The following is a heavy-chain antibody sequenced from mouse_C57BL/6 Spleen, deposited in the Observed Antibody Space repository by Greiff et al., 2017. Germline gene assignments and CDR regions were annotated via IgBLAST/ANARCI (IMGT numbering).Heavy chain of an antibody. CDR3: THYGTYTPFAY. CDR1: GFNIKDYY. CDR2: IDPEDGDT. J-gene: IGHJ3*01. V-gene: IGHV14-1*01. Sequence: VQLQQSGAELVRPGASVKLSCTASGFNIKDYYMHWVKQRPEQGLEWIGRIDPEDGDTEYAPKFQGKATMTADTSSNTAYLQLSSLTSEDTAVYYCTHYGTYTPFAYWGQGTLVTVSA. D-gene: IGHD1-2*01.